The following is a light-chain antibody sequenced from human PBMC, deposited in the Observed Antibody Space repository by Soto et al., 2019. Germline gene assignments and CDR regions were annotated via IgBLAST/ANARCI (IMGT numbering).Light chain of an antibody. Sequence: QSSLSHPRSVCWSPGHSVTIACTGTSSDVGGYNYVSWYQQHPGKAPKLMIYDVSKRPSGVPDRFSGSKSGNTASLTISGLHAEDEPDYYCCSYAGSYNLGVFGTGTKVTVL. CDR3: CSYAGSYNLGV. J-gene: IGLJ1*01. CDR1: SSDVGGYNY. V-gene: IGLV2-11*01. CDR2: DVS.